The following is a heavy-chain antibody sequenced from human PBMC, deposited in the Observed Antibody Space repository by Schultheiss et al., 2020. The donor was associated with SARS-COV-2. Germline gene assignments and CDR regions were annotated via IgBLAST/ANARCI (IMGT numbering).Heavy chain of an antibody. CDR2: IYHSGST. J-gene: IGHJ3*02. CDR1: GGSISSYY. CDR3: AGYGGNSEEAFDI. Sequence: SETLSLTCTVSGGSISSYYWSWIRQPPGKGLEWIGYIYHSGSTYYNPSLKSRVTISVDRSKNQFSLKLSSVTAADTAVYYCAGYGGNSEEAFDIWGQGTMVTVSS. V-gene: IGHV4-59*04. D-gene: IGHD4-23*01.